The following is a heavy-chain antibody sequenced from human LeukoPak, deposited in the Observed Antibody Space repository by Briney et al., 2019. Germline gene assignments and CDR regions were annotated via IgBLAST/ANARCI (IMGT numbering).Heavy chain of an antibody. Sequence: PGRSLRLSCAASGFTFKNYWMHWVRQVPGKGLVWVSRINSDGSSTSYADSVKGRFTISRDNAKNTLYLQMNSLRAEDTAVYYCARVAYSSSWYVDYWGQGTLVTVSS. CDR3: ARVAYSSSWYVDY. CDR2: INSDGSST. D-gene: IGHD6-13*01. J-gene: IGHJ4*02. CDR1: GFTFKNYW. V-gene: IGHV3-74*01.